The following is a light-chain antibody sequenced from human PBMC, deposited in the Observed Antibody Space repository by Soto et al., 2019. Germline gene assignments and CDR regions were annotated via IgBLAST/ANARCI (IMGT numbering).Light chain of an antibody. CDR2: GAS. CDR1: QTVTNNF. V-gene: IGKV3-20*01. Sequence: IVLTQSPGTLSLSPGERATLSCRASQTVTNNFLAWYQEKPGRAPRLLIYGASSRATGIPDRFSGSASGTDFTLTITRLEPEDFAVYYCHHYDDSPPFTFGPGTKVDIK. CDR3: HHYDDSPPFT. J-gene: IGKJ3*01.